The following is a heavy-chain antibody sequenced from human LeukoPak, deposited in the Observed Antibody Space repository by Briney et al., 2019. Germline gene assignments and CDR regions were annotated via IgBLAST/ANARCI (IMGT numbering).Heavy chain of an antibody. CDR3: ATLYGDYERWFDP. Sequence: SQTLSLTCTVSGGSISSGDYYWSWIRQPPGKGLESIGYIYYSGSTYYNPSLKSRVTISVDTSKNQFSLKLSSVAAADTAVYYCATLYGDYERWFDPWGQGTLVTVSS. D-gene: IGHD4-17*01. V-gene: IGHV4-30-4*01. CDR1: GGSISSGDYY. CDR2: IYYSGST. J-gene: IGHJ5*02.